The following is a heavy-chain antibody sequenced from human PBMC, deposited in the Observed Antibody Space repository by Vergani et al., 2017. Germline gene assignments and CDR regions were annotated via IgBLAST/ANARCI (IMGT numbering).Heavy chain of an antibody. D-gene: IGHD6-13*01. CDR1: GYTFTAYY. CDR2: ISPDGFST. Sequence: QVQLVQSGAEVGKPGASVKISCKASGYTFTAYYIHWVRQAPEQGLEWVGVISPDGFSTFYAQKFQGRVTITRDTSTSTVYVEVTSLRSEDTALYYCVKDIAASGNYWYFDLWGGGRLVTVSS. J-gene: IGHJ2*01. V-gene: IGHV1-46*01. CDR3: VKDIAASGNYWYFDL.